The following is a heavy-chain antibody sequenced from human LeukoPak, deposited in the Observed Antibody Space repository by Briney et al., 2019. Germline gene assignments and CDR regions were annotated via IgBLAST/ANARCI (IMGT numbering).Heavy chain of an antibody. J-gene: IGHJ4*02. D-gene: IGHD3/OR15-3a*01. V-gene: IGHV5-51*01. CDR1: GYSFTSYW. CDR3: ARRVIIGDYFDY. Sequence: GESLKISCKGSGYSFTSYWIGWVRQMPGKGLEWVGSIFPSDSDTRYSPSFQGQVTISADKSTNTAYLQWSSLKASDTAMYFCARRVIIGDYFDYWGQGTLVTVSS. CDR2: IFPSDSDT.